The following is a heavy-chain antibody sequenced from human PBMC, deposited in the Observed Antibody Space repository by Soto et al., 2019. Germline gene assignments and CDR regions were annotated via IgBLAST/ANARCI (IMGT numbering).Heavy chain of an antibody. J-gene: IGHJ6*03. V-gene: IGHV4-59*05. CDR3: ARRLAEITMVRGATNYYYYMDV. CDR2: IYYSGST. D-gene: IGHD3-10*01. Sequence: SETLSLTCTVSGGSTSSYYWSWIRQPPGKGLEWIGSIYYSGSTYYNPSLKSRVTISVDTSKNQFSLKLSSVTAADTAVYYCARRLAEITMVRGATNYYYYMDVWGKGTTVTVSS. CDR1: GGSTSSYY.